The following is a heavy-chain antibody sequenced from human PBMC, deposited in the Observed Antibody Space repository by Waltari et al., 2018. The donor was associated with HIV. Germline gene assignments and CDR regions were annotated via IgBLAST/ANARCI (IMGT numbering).Heavy chain of an antibody. CDR1: GDSISSSNW. V-gene: IGHV4-4*02. D-gene: IGHD3-16*02. J-gene: IGHJ6*03. Sequence: QVQLQESGPGLVKPSGTLSLTCAVSGDSISSSNWWSWVRQPPRKGLEWIGEIFHSGTTNYSPSLKSRVTISVDKSKSQLSLRLSSLTAADTAVYYCARNIMVTVGGVISMDVWGKGTTVTVSS. CDR2: IFHSGTT. CDR3: ARNIMVTVGGVISMDV.